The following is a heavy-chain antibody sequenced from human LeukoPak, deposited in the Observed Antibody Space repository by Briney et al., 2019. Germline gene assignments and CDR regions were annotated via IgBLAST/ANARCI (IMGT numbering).Heavy chain of an antibody. J-gene: IGHJ2*01. CDR2: IGGSSGAT. CDR3: AKRGGGCSGVSCLYWYFDI. D-gene: IGHD2-15*01. Sequence: GGSLRLSCAASRFTFSTYAMNWVRQAPGKGLECVSTIGGSSGATYYADSVKGRFIVSRDNSKNILYLQINGLRADDTAVYYCAKRGGGCSGVSCLYWYFDIWGRGTLVTVSS. CDR1: RFTFSTYA. V-gene: IGHV3-23*01.